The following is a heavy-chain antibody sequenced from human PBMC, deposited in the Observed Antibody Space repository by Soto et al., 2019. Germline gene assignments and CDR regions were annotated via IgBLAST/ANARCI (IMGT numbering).Heavy chain of an antibody. CDR1: GGSISSYY. Sequence: SETLSLTCTVSGGSISSYYWSWIRQPAGKGLEWIGRIYTSGSTNYNPSPKSRVTMSVDTSKNQFSLKLSSVTAADTAVYYCARDNPTDCSGGSCSWWFDPWGQGTLVTVSS. D-gene: IGHD2-15*01. CDR2: IYTSGST. V-gene: IGHV4-4*07. CDR3: ARDNPTDCSGGSCSWWFDP. J-gene: IGHJ5*02.